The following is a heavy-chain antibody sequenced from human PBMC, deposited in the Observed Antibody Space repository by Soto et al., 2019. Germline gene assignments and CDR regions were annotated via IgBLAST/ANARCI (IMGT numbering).Heavy chain of an antibody. CDR2: ISSSSRTI. V-gene: IGHV3-48*02. J-gene: IGHJ4*02. CDR1: GFTFSSFS. CDR3: ARDATRCSGGTCLDY. D-gene: IGHD2-15*01. Sequence: EVQLMESGGGLVQPGGSLRLSCAASGFTFSSFSMHWVRQAPGKGLEWVSYISSSSRTIYYADSVRGRFTISRDNAKNSLYLQMNSLRDEDTAVFYCARDATRCSGGTCLDYWGQGTLVTVSS.